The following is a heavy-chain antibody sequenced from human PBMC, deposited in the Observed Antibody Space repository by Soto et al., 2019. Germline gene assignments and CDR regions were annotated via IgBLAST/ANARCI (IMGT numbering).Heavy chain of an antibody. CDR3: AREGRIAAAGIPNYFDY. D-gene: IGHD6-13*01. J-gene: IGHJ4*02. V-gene: IGHV1-69*06. CDR2: IIPIFGTA. CDR1: GGTFSSYA. Sequence: RASVKVSCKASGGTFSSYAISWVRQAPGQGLEWMGGIIPIFGTANYAQKFQGRVTITADKSTSTAYMELSSLRSEDTAVYYCAREGRIAAAGIPNYFDYWGQGTLVTVSS.